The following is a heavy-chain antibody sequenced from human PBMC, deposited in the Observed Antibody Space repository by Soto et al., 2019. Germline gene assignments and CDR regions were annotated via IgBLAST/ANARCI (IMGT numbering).Heavy chain of an antibody. Sequence: ASVKVSCKASGYTFTSYDINWVRQATGQGLEWMGWMNPNSGNTGYAQKFQGRVTMTRNTSISTAYMELSSLRSEDTAVYYCASRKVYYDILTGSPPRYYYYGMDVWGQGTTVTVS. D-gene: IGHD3-9*01. J-gene: IGHJ6*02. CDR3: ASRKVYYDILTGSPPRYYYYGMDV. V-gene: IGHV1-8*01. CDR1: GYTFTSYD. CDR2: MNPNSGNT.